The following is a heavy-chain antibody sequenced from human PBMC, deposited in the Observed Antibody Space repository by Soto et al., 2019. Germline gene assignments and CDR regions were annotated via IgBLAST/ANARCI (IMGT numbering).Heavy chain of an antibody. CDR1: GGSISSGGYY. J-gene: IGHJ5*01. D-gene: IGHD3-22*01. V-gene: IGHV4-31*03. CDR3: STRAYDTNGYYRFDP. CDR2: INHSGRV. Sequence: SETLSLTCTVSGGSISSGGYYWSWIRQHPGKGLEWIGYINHSGRVNYSPSLKSRVTISLDTSKNQFSLTLSAVTAADTAMYYCSTRAYDTNGYYRFDPWGQGTLVTVSS.